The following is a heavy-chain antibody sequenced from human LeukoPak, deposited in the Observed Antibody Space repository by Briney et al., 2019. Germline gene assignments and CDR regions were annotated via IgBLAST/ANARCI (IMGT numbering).Heavy chain of an antibody. CDR2: IYYSGST. CDR3: ARDFGLGYCSSTSCYAFDI. Sequence: SETLSLTCTVSGGSISSYYWSWIRQPPGKGLEWIGYIYYSGSTNYNPSLKSRVTISVDTSKNQFSLKLSSVTAADTAVYYCARDFGLGYCSSTSCYAFDIWGQGRVVTVSS. V-gene: IGHV4-59*01. D-gene: IGHD2-2*01. CDR1: GGSISSYY. J-gene: IGHJ3*02.